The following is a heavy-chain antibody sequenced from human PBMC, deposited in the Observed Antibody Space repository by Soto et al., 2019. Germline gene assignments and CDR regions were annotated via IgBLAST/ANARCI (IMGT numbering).Heavy chain of an antibody. CDR1: GGSFSGYY. D-gene: IGHD2-2*01. Sequence: PSETLSLTCAVYGGSFSGYYWSWIRQPPGKGLEWIGEINHSGSTNYNPSLKSRVTISVDTSKNQFSLKLSSVTAADTAVYYCARVGPKNPFPSNCSSTSCYYYFDYWGQGTLVAVSS. V-gene: IGHV4-34*01. CDR2: INHSGST. CDR3: ARVGPKNPFPSNCSSTSCYYYFDY. J-gene: IGHJ4*02.